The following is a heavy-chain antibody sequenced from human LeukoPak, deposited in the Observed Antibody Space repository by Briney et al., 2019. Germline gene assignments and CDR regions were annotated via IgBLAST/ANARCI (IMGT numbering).Heavy chain of an antibody. CDR3: AAGSTVVIRFDY. Sequence: SETLSLTCTVSGYSLSSDLDWGWIRRPPGKGREGIASIYLSGKTYYNPSLKSRVTISVDTSQNQFSLRLSSVTAADTAVYYCAAGSTVVIRFDYWGQGTLVTVCS. D-gene: IGHD4-23*01. CDR1: GYSLSSDLD. V-gene: IGHV4-38-2*02. CDR2: IYLSGKT. J-gene: IGHJ4*02.